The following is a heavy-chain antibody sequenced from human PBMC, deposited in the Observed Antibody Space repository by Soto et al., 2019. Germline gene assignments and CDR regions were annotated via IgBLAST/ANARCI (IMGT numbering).Heavy chain of an antibody. CDR2: INPSGGST. D-gene: IGHD2-15*01. J-gene: IGHJ6*02. CDR1: GYTFTSYY. Sequence: ASVKRSCKASGYTFTSYYMHWVRHAPGQGREWMGIINPSGGSTSYAQKFQGRVTMARDTSTSTVYMELSSLRSEDTAVYYCARDLAYCSGGSCQTSYYYSGMDVWGQGTTVTVSS. V-gene: IGHV1-46*03. CDR3: ARDLAYCSGGSCQTSYYYSGMDV.